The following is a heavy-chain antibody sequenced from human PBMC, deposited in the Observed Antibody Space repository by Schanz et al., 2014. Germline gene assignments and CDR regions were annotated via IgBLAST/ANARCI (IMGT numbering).Heavy chain of an antibody. CDR1: GFTFSSYG. V-gene: IGHV3-74*01. CDR2: IKGDGSST. D-gene: IGHD2-8*02. CDR3: ARDRDAGGYDS. J-gene: IGHJ4*02. Sequence: VQLVESGGGVVQPGRSLRLSCAASGFTFSSYGMHWVRQAPGKGLVWVSRIKGDGSSTNYADSVKGRFSISRDNGETSVYLQINSLRAEDTALYYCARDRDAGGYDSWGQGTLVTVSS.